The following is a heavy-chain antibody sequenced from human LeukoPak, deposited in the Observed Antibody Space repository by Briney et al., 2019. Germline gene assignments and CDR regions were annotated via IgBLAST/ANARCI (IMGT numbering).Heavy chain of an antibody. J-gene: IGHJ4*02. Sequence: PGGSLRLSCAASGFTVSSTYMSWVRQAPGKGLEWVSVIYSGGSTYYADSVKGRFTISRDNSKNTLYLQMNSLRAEDTAVYYCARGENVDTAMVTNYFDYWGQGTLVTVSS. CDR1: GFTVSSTY. CDR3: ARGENVDTAMVTNYFDY. CDR2: IYSGGST. D-gene: IGHD5-18*01. V-gene: IGHV3-66*01.